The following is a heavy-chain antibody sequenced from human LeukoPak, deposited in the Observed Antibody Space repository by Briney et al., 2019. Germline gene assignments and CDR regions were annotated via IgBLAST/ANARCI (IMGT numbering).Heavy chain of an antibody. V-gene: IGHV5-51*01. D-gene: IGHD1-14*01. Sequence: GESLKISCKGSGYRFTSYWIGWVRQTPGKGLEWMGNSYPGDSDTTYSPSFQGQVTISVDKSINTAYLQWSGLKASDTAMYYCARRGGTEFDYWGQGTLVTVSP. CDR2: SYPGDSDT. CDR3: ARRGGTEFDY. CDR1: GYRFTSYW. J-gene: IGHJ4*02.